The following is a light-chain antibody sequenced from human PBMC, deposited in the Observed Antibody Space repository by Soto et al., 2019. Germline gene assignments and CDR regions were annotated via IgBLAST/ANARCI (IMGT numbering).Light chain of an antibody. Sequence: EIVVTQSPATLSVSPGERVTLSCRASQSVSRSLAWYQQKPGQAPRLLIYGASTRATGIPARFSGSGSGTEFTLTISSLQSEDFAVYYCQQYNIWPPFTFGPGTKVDIK. V-gene: IGKV3-15*01. CDR3: QQYNIWPPFT. CDR1: QSVSRS. CDR2: GAS. J-gene: IGKJ3*01.